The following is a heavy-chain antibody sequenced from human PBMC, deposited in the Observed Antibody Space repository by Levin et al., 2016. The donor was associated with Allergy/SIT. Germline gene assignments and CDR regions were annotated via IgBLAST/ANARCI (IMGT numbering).Heavy chain of an antibody. J-gene: IGHJ4*02. CDR3: TTMGHWNDRTLDY. CDR2: IKSKTDGGTT. V-gene: IGHV3-15*01. Sequence: VRQAPGKGLEWVGRIKSKTDGGTTDYAAPVKGRFTISRDDSKNTLYLQMNSLKTEDTAVYYCTTMGHWNDRTLDYWGQGTLVTVSS. D-gene: IGHD1-1*01.